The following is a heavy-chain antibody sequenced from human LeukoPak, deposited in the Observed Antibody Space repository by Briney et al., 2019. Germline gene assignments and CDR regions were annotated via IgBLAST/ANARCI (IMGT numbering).Heavy chain of an antibody. CDR1: GYTFTSYG. CDR3: ARDEYSSPDGYYGMDV. J-gene: IGHJ6*02. V-gene: IGHV1-18*01. Sequence: GASVKVSCKASGYTFTSYGISWVRQAPGQGVERMGWISAYNGNTNYAQKLQGRVTMTTDTSTSTAYMELRSLRSDDTAVYYYARDEYSSPDGYYGMDVWGQGTTVTVSS. D-gene: IGHD6-6*01. CDR2: ISAYNGNT.